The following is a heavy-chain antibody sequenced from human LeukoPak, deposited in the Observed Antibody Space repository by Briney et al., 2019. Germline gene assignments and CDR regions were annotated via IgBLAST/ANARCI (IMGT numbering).Heavy chain of an antibody. CDR1: GGSISSGGYY. CDR3: ARFSGYCSSTSCYIARRKVGEPGDY. CDR2: IYHSGST. V-gene: IGHV4-30-2*01. Sequence: SETLSLTCTVSGGSISSGGYYWSWIRQPPGKGLEWIGCIYHSGSTYYNPSLKSRVTISVDRSKNQFSLKLSSVTAADTAVYYCARFSGYCSSTSCYIARRKVGEPGDYWGQGTLVTVSS. D-gene: IGHD2-2*02. J-gene: IGHJ4*02.